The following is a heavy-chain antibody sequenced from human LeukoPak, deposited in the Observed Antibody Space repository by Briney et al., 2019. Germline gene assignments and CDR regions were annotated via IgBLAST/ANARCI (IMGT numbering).Heavy chain of an antibody. D-gene: IGHD4-11*01. CDR3: ARTTVTKYYFDY. J-gene: IGHJ4*02. CDR2: IYYSGST. Sequence: SETLSLTCTVSGGSISSSGYFWGWIRQPPGKGLEWIGSIYYSGSTYYKPSLKSRVTISVDTSKNQSSLNLSSVTAADTAVYYCARTTVTKYYFDYWGQGTLVTVSS. CDR1: GGSISSSGYF. V-gene: IGHV4-39*01.